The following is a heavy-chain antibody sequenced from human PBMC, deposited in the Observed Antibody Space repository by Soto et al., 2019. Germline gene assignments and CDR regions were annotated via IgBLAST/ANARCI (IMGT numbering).Heavy chain of an antibody. Sequence: GGSLRLSCAASGFTFSSYSMNWVRQAPGKGLEWVSSISSSSSYIYYADSVKGRFTISRDNAKNSLYLQMNSLRAEDTAVYYCAREPPHRVLGWFAPWGQGTLVTVSS. V-gene: IGHV3-21*01. CDR3: AREPPHRVLGWFAP. CDR1: GFTFSSYS. CDR2: ISSSSSYI. D-gene: IGHD3-10*01. J-gene: IGHJ5*02.